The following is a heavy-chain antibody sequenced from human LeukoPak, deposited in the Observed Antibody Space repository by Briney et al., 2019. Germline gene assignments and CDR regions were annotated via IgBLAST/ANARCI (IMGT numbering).Heavy chain of an antibody. CDR1: GGSISSYY. V-gene: IGHV4-59*01. Sequence: SETLSLTCTVSGGSISSYYWSWIRQPPGKGLEWIGYIYYSGSTNYNPSLKSRVTISVDTSKNQFSLKLSSVTAADTAVYYCAREVYSSGEWGQGTLVTVSS. J-gene: IGHJ4*02. CDR3: AREVYSSGE. CDR2: IYYSGST. D-gene: IGHD6-25*01.